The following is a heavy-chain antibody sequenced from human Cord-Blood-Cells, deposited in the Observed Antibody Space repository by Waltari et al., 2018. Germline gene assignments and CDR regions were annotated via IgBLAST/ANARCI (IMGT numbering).Heavy chain of an antibody. Sequence: QVQLQQWGAGLLKPSETLSLPCAVYGWSFSGYYLSWIRQLPGKGLEWIGEINHSGSTNYIPSLKSRVSISVDTSKNQFSLKLSSVTAADTAVYYCARGDMFCSSTSCLDYWGQGTLVTVSS. D-gene: IGHD2-2*01. CDR2: INHSGST. CDR3: ARGDMFCSSTSCLDY. V-gene: IGHV4-34*01. J-gene: IGHJ4*02. CDR1: GWSFSGYY.